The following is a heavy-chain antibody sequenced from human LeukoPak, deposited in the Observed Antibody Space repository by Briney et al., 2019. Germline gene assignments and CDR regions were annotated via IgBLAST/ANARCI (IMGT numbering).Heavy chain of an antibody. Sequence: AGSLRLSCAASGFTFSSYAMSWVRPAPGKGLEWASHISGSATSTYYADSVKGRFTISRDNSKNTLFLQMNSLRAEDTAVYYCAKEINSNWNDWGQGTLVTVSS. D-gene: IGHD1-1*01. V-gene: IGHV3-23*01. CDR1: GFTFSSYA. J-gene: IGHJ4*02. CDR2: ISGSATST. CDR3: AKEINSNWND.